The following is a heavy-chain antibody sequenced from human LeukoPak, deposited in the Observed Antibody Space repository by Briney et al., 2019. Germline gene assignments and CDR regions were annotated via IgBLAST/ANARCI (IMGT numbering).Heavy chain of an antibody. V-gene: IGHV1-2*02. CDR2: INPQSGGT. Sequence: ASVKVSCKASGYTFTGYYMHWVRQAPGQGLEWMGWINPQSGGTNYAQKFQGRVTMTRDTSISTAYMELSRLRSDDTAVYYCASGGEARGLYDYWGQGTLVTVSS. CDR1: GYTFTGYY. J-gene: IGHJ4*02. D-gene: IGHD3-16*01. CDR3: ASGGEARGLYDY.